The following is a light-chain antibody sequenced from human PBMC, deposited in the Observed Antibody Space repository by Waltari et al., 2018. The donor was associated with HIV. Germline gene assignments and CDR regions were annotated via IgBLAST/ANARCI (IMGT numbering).Light chain of an antibody. V-gene: IGLV1-47*01. Sequence: QSVLTQPPSASGTPGQTVTISCSGSSSNIGNDNVSWYQQLPGMTPKLLIYQTYQRPSGVPDRFAGPKSGTSASLAISGLRSEDEADYYCVGWDGSLSGYVFGAGTTVTVL. CDR3: VGWDGSLSGYV. J-gene: IGLJ1*01. CDR1: SSNIGNDN. CDR2: QTY.